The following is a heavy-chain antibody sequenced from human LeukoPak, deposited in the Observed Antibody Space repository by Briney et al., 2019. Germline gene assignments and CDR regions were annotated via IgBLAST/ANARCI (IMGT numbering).Heavy chain of an antibody. CDR2: ISSNGGRT. V-gene: IGHV3-64*01. D-gene: IGHD3-22*01. J-gene: IGHJ4*02. CDR3: ARDRDSSGYYYVGPDY. CDR1: GFTFSSYA. Sequence: GGSLRLSCAASGFTFSSYAMHWVRQAPGKGLEYVSAISSNGGRTYYANSVKGRFTISRDNSKNTLYLQMGSLRAEDMAVYYCARDRDSSGYYYVGPDYWGQGTLVTVSS.